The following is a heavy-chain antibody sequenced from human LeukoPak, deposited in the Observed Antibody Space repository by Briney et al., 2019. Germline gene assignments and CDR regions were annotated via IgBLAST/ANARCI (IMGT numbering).Heavy chain of an antibody. D-gene: IGHD6-13*01. CDR3: ARVPFTSSLGDYFDY. CDR2: IYSGGRT. CDR1: GFTFSSNS. Sequence: PGGSLRLSCAASGFTFSSNSMNWVRQAPGEGLQWVSVIYSGGRTNYADSVKGRFSISRDNSNDTVYLQLNSLRTEDTAVYFCARVPFTSSLGDYFDYWGQGTLVTVSS. J-gene: IGHJ4*02. V-gene: IGHV3-66*01.